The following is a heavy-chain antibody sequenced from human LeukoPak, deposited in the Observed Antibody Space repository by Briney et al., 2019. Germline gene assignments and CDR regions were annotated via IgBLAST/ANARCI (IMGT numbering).Heavy chain of an antibody. CDR1: GFTFDVYA. CDR3: AKDMGGRTRAGDYYYMDV. Sequence: PGRSLRLSCAASGFTFDVYAMHWVRQAPGKGLEWVSGITWNSGSIGYADSVKGRFTISRDNSKNSLYLQMNSLRPEDTALYYCAKDMGGRTRAGDYYYMDVWGKGTTVTVSS. D-gene: IGHD3-16*01. J-gene: IGHJ6*03. CDR2: ITWNSGSI. V-gene: IGHV3-9*01.